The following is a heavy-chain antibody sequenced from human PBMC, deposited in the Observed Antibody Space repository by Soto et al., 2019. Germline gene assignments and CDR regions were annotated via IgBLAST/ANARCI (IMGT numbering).Heavy chain of an antibody. CDR2: MNPNSGNT. CDR1: GYTFTSYD. CDR3: AGGGEWGQQLLASTPSAREALDI. V-gene: IGHV1-8*01. Sequence: ASVKVSCKASGYTFTSYDINWVRQATGQGLEWMGWMNPNSGNTGYAQKFQGRVTMTRNTSISTAYMELSSLRSEDTAVYYCAGGGEWGQQLLASTPSAREALDIWGQGTMVTVSS. D-gene: IGHD6-13*01. J-gene: IGHJ3*02.